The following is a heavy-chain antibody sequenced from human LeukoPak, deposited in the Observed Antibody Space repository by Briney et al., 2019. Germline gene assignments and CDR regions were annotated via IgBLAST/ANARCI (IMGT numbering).Heavy chain of an antibody. V-gene: IGHV4-61*02. Sequence: SETLSLTCTVSGDSISSGDYYWSWIRQPAGKGLEWIGRISSSGSTNYNPSLKSRVTMSVDTSKNQFSLKLSSVTAADTAVYYCARGGNCSGGTCYSDRGWFDPWGQGTRVTVSS. D-gene: IGHD2-15*01. CDR3: ARGGNCSGGTCYSDRGWFDP. CDR2: ISSSGST. J-gene: IGHJ5*02. CDR1: GDSISSGDYY.